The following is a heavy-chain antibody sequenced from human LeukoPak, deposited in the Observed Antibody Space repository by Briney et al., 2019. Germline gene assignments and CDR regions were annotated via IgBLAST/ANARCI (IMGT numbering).Heavy chain of an antibody. J-gene: IGHJ6*02. CDR2: INPSGGST. CDR1: GYTFTSYY. Sequence: PGASVKVSCKASGYTFTSYYMHWVRQAPGQGLEWMGIINPSGGSTSYAQKFQGRVTMTRDTSTSTVYMELSSLRSEDTAVYYCAREMVVEAATENYYYYGMDVWGQGTTVTVSS. CDR3: AREMVVEAATENYYYYGMDV. D-gene: IGHD2-15*01. V-gene: IGHV1-46*01.